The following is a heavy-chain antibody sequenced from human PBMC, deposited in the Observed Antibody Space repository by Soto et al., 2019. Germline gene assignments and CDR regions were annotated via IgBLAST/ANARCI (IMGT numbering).Heavy chain of an antibody. CDR3: ARHDNSAANGLDH. CDR2: IVNDGSGQ. Sequence: QVQLVESGGGVVRPGRSLRLSCEATGVSFNTHGMHWVRQAPGKGLEWVAVIVNDGSGQADSDSVKGRFTISRDNSKTPLYLQMTHLTAAATAVYYCARHDNSAANGLDHWGQGILVTVSS. J-gene: IGHJ4*02. CDR1: GVSFNTHG. D-gene: IGHD1-20*01. V-gene: IGHV3-33*01.